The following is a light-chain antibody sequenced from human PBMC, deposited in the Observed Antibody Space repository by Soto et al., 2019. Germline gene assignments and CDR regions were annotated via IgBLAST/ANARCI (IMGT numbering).Light chain of an antibody. J-gene: IGKJ3*01. Sequence: DIQMTQSPSSLSASVGVRVSITCQASQDIRTSLSWFQHKPGRAPKLLIYGSSYLETGVPSRLRGSGSGTDFTFTITSLQPEDVATYYCQHYNNLPPFTFGPGTIVDIK. CDR1: QDIRTS. CDR3: QHYNNLPPFT. V-gene: IGKV1-33*01. CDR2: GSS.